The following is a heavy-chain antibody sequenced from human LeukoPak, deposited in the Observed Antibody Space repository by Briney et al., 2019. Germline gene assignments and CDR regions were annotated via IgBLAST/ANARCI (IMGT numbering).Heavy chain of an antibody. Sequence: EASVKVSCKASGYTFTGYYMHWVRQAPGQGLEWMGWINPNSGGTNYAQKFQGRVTMTRDTSISTAYMELSRLRSDDTAVYYCARECTSYYGLDYWGQGTLVTVSS. V-gene: IGHV1-2*02. J-gene: IGHJ4*02. D-gene: IGHD2-2*01. CDR2: INPNSGGT. CDR1: GYTFTGYY. CDR3: ARECTSYYGLDY.